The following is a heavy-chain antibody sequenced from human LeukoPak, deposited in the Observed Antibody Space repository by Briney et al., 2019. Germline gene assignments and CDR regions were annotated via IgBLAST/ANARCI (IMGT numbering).Heavy chain of an antibody. Sequence: SETLSLTCAVYGGSFSGYYWSWLRQPPGKGLEWIGEINHSGSTNYNPSLKSRVTISVDTSKNQFSLKLSSVTAADTAVYYCARGPAGRTYYYYYYMDVGGKGTTVTVAS. CDR3: ARGPAGRTYYYYYYMDV. CDR2: INHSGST. V-gene: IGHV4-34*01. J-gene: IGHJ6*03. D-gene: IGHD6-19*01. CDR1: GGSFSGYY.